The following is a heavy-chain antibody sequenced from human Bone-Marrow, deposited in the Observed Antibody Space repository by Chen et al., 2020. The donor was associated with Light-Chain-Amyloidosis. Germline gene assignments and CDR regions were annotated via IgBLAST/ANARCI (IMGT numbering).Heavy chain of an antibody. CDR3: ARRGGWNIVVVPAAPRDAFDI. D-gene: IGHD2-2*01. CDR1: GGSFSGYY. V-gene: IGHV4-34*01. CDR2: INHSGST. Sequence: QVQLQQWGAGLLKPSETLSLTCAVYGGSFSGYYWSWIRQPPGKGLEWIGEINHSGSTNYNPSLKSRFTLSVDTSKNQFSLKLSSVTAADTAVYYCARRGGWNIVVVPAAPRDAFDIWGQGTMVTVSS. J-gene: IGHJ3*02.